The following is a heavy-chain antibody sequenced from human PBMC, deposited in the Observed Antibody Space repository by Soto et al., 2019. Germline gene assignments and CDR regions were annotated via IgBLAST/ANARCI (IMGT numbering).Heavy chain of an antibody. CDR2: IIPIFGTA. V-gene: IGHV1-69*13. CDR1: GGTFSSYA. D-gene: IGHD4-17*01. CDR3: ARDGYRVNPVTSLYNWFDP. Sequence: SVKVSCKASGGTFSSYAISWVRQAPGQGLEWMGGIIPIFGTANYAQKFQGRVTITADESTSTAYMELSSLRSEDTAVYYCARDGYRVNPVTSLYNWFDPWGQGTLVTVSS. J-gene: IGHJ5*02.